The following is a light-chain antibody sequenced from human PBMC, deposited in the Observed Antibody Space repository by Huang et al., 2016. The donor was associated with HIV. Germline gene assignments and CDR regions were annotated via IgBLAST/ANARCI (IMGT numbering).Light chain of an antibody. CDR2: CAS. CDR1: QSVSSSY. V-gene: IGKV3-20*01. J-gene: IGKJ1*01. CDR3: QQYGSSPQT. Sequence: EIVLTQSPGTLSLSPGERATLSCRASQSVSSSYLARYQQRPGQAPRLLIYCASRRATGIPDRFSGSGSGTDFTLTISRLEPEDFAVYYCQQYGSSPQTFGQGTKVEIK.